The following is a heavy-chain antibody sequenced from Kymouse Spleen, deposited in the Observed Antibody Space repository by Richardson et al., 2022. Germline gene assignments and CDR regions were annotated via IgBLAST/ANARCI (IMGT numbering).Heavy chain of an antibody. Sequence: QVQLVESGGGVVQPGRSLRLSCAASGFTFSSYGMHWVRQAPGKGLEWVAVIWYDGSNKYYADSVKGRFTISRDNSKNTLYLQMNSLRAEDTAVYYCARSGYNWNFLFDYWGQGTLVTVSS. J-gene: IGHJ4*02. CDR3: ARSGYNWNFLFDY. D-gene: IGHD1-7*01. V-gene: IGHV3-33*01. CDR2: IWYDGSNK. CDR1: GFTFSSYG.